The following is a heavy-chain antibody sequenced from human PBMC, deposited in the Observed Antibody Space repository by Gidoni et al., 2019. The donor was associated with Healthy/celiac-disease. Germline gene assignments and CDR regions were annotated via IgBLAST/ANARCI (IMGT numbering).Heavy chain of an antibody. D-gene: IGHD1-1*01. CDR2: SYSGGST. CDR1: GFTVRSNY. V-gene: IGHV3-66*02. Sequence: EVQLVESGGGVIQPGGSLRLSCAASGFTVRSNYMSWVRQAPGKGLEGVSVSYSGGSTYYADSVKGRFTISRDNAKNSLYLQINSLRAEDTAVYYCARVLGWNDVADWFDPWGQGTLVTVSS. CDR3: ARVLGWNDVADWFDP. J-gene: IGHJ5*02.